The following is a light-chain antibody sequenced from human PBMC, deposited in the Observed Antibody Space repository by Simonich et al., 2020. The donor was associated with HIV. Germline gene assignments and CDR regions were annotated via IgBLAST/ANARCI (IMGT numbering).Light chain of an antibody. Sequence: IVMTQSPATLSVSPGERATLSRRASQSVSRMLAWFQQHPGQAPMHLIYGVSTRATGIPARFSGSGSGTDFTLTISSLQSEDFAVYYCQQYHLWPPLTFGGGTKVEIK. CDR2: GVS. CDR3: QQYHLWPPLT. V-gene: IGKV3D-15*01. J-gene: IGKJ4*01. CDR1: QSVSRM.